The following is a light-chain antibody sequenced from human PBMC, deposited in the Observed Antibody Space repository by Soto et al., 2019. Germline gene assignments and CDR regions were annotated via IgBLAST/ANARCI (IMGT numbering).Light chain of an antibody. CDR2: DGS. CDR1: QNINNW. Sequence: DIQMTQSPSSLSASVGYRVTITCLASQNINNWLAWYQQKAGKAPKLLIYDGSSLESGVPSRFSGSGSGTEFTLNISSLQPDDFATYYCHKYNSYFQKFGQGNKVDIK. J-gene: IGKJ1*01. V-gene: IGKV1-5*01. CDR3: HKYNSYFQK.